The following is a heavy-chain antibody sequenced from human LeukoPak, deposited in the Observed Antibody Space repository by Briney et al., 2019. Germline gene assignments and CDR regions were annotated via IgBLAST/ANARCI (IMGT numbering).Heavy chain of an antibody. D-gene: IGHD1-26*01. V-gene: IGHV3-30*02. CDR3: ARSGGTYYGIAFDI. Sequence: GGSLRLSCAASGFSFSTYGMQWVRQAPGKGLERVAFIQYDGSNKYYAESVKGRFTISRDNSKNTLYLQMNGLRADDTAVYYCARSGGTYYGIAFDIWGQGTMVTVSS. CDR2: IQYDGSNK. J-gene: IGHJ3*02. CDR1: GFSFSTYG.